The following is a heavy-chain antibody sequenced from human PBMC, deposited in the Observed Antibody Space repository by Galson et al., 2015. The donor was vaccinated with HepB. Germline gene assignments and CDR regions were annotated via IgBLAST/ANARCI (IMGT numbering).Heavy chain of an antibody. J-gene: IGHJ6*02. V-gene: IGHV3-33*06. CDR1: GFTFSSYG. CDR3: AKDVGAITVVVPALDKRPRRGPIYYGMDV. CDR2: IWYDGSNK. Sequence: SLRLSCAASGFTFSSYGMHWVRQAPGKGLEWVAVIWYDGSNKYYADSVKGRFTISRDNSKNTLYLQMNSLRAEDTAVYYCAKDVGAITVVVPALDKRPRRGPIYYGMDVWGQGTTVTVSS. D-gene: IGHD2-2*01.